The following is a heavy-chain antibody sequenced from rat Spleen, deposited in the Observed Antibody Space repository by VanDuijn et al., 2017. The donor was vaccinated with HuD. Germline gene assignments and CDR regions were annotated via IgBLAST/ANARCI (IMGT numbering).Heavy chain of an antibody. CDR2: ISYDGST. J-gene: IGHJ2*01. Sequence: EVQVVDHGGGLVQPGRSMKLSCAASGFTFSKYDMAWVRQAPTKGLEWVASISYDGSTYYPDSVKGRFTISRDNAKSTLYLQMNSLRSEDTATYYCTRDGGYWGQGVMVTVSS. D-gene: IGHD1-11*01. CDR1: GFTFSKYD. V-gene: IGHV5-20*01. CDR3: TRDGGY.